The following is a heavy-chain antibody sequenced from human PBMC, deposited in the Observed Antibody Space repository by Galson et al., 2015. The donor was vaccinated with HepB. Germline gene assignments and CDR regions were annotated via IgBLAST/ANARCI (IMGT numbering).Heavy chain of an antibody. J-gene: IGHJ4*02. CDR1: GFTFSSYA. CDR3: ARDRFVYYGSGSKNSLDY. CDR2: ISGSGGST. Sequence: SLRLSCAASGFTFSSYAMSWVRQAPGKGLEWVSAISGSGGSTYYADSVKGRFTISRDNSKNTLYLQMNSLRAEDTAVYYCARDRFVYYGSGSKNSLDYWGQGTLVTVSS. V-gene: IGHV3-23*01. D-gene: IGHD3-10*01.